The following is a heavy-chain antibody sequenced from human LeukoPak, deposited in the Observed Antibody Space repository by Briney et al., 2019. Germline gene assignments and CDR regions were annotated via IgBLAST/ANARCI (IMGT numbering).Heavy chain of an antibody. CDR1: GFTFSSYA. CDR2: ISNSGVST. CDR3: AKESEIQLWLMGY. D-gene: IGHD5-18*01. V-gene: IGHV3-23*01. J-gene: IGHJ4*02. Sequence: GGSLRLSCAASGFTFSSYAMSWVRQAPGKGLEWVSAISNSGVSTYYADSVKGRFTISRDNSKNTLYLQMNSLRAEDTAVYYCAKESEIQLWLMGYWGQGTLVTVSS.